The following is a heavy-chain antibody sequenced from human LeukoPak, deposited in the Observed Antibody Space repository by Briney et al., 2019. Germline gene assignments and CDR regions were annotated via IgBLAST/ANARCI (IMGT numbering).Heavy chain of an antibody. D-gene: IGHD5-12*01. CDR3: AKDGAIVATMENGGYFDY. V-gene: IGHV3-30*18. Sequence: PGRSLRLSCAASGFTFSSYGMHWVRQAPGKGLEWVAVISYDGSNKYYADSVKGRFTISRDNSKNTLYLQMNSLRAEDTAVYYCAKDGAIVATMENGGYFDYWGQGTLVTVSS. CDR2: ISYDGSNK. CDR1: GFTFSSYG. J-gene: IGHJ4*02.